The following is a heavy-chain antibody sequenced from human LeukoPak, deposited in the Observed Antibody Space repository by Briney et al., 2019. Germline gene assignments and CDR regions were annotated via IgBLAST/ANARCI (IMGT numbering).Heavy chain of an antibody. J-gene: IGHJ4*02. CDR3: ARVIAVAGVRFDY. Sequence: ASVKVSCKTSGYTFTIHHIQWVRQAPGQGLEWMGWINPNSGGTNYAQKFQGRVTMTRDTSISTAYMELSRLRSDDTAVYYCARVIAVAGVRFDYWGQGTLVTVSS. CDR1: GYTFTIHH. D-gene: IGHD6-19*01. CDR2: INPNSGGT. V-gene: IGHV1-2*02.